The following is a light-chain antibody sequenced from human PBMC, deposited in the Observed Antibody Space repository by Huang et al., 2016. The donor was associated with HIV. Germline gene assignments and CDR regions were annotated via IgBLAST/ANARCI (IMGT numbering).Light chain of an antibody. CDR2: GAS. Sequence: VMTQSPATLSVSPGERATLSCRASERVGITLAWYQQRPGQAPRLLIYGASTRATCVPARFSGRGSGTEFTLTINSLQSEDLAIYYCQQYNNWPPVTFGQGTRLEIK. J-gene: IGKJ5*01. CDR1: ERVGIT. CDR3: QQYNNWPPVT. V-gene: IGKV3-15*01.